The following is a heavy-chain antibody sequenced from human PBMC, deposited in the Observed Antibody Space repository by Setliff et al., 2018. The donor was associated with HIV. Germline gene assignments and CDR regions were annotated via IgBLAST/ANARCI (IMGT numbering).Heavy chain of an antibody. CDR1: GFTFSSYS. CDR3: AKDRSGSYSFARD. J-gene: IGHJ4*02. V-gene: IGHV3-48*04. D-gene: IGHD1-26*01. CDR2: ISSSGSTI. Sequence: AGGSLRLSCAASGFTFSSYSMNWVRQAPGKGLEWVSYISSSGSTIYYADSVKGRFTVSRDNAKNSLYLQMNSLRAEDTAVYYCAKDRSGSYSFARDWGQGTLVTVSS.